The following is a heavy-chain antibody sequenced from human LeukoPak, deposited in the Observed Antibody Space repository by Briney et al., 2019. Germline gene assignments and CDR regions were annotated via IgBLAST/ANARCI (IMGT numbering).Heavy chain of an antibody. J-gene: IGHJ4*02. V-gene: IGHV4-61*01. Sequence: PSETLSLTCAVSGGSVSSIIYYWSWIRQPPGKGLEWIGYMYYSGSTNYNPSLKSRVTISVDTSKNQFSLKLSSVTAADTAVYYCARHGYSSSWTFDYWGQGTLVTVSS. CDR3: ARHGYSSSWTFDY. CDR2: MYYSGST. D-gene: IGHD6-13*01. CDR1: GGSVSSIIYY.